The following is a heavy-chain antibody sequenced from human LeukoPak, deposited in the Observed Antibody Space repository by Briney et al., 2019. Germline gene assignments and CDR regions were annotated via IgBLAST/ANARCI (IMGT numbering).Heavy chain of an antibody. Sequence: SETLSLTCTVSGGSISSYYWSWIRQPAGKGLEWIGRIYTSGSTNYNPSLKSRVTMSVDTSKNQFSLKLSSVTAADTAVYYCARSRYSSSWGKLYFDYWGQGTLVTVSS. D-gene: IGHD6-13*01. CDR3: ARSRYSSSWGKLYFDY. V-gene: IGHV4-4*07. CDR1: GGSISSYY. J-gene: IGHJ4*02. CDR2: IYTSGST.